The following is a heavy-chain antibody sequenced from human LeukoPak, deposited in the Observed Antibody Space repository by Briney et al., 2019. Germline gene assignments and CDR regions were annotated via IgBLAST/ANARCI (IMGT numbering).Heavy chain of an antibody. CDR2: ISYDGSNK. CDR1: GFTFSSYG. D-gene: IGHD3-22*01. J-gene: IGHJ6*02. V-gene: IGHV3-30*18. CDR3: AKDRAESSGYYYYYGMDV. Sequence: GRSLRLSCAASGFTFSSYGMHWVRQAPGKGLEWVAVISYDGSNKYYADSVKGRFTISRDNSKNTLYLQMNSLRAEDTAVYYCAKDRAESSGYYYYYGMDVWGQGTTVTVSS.